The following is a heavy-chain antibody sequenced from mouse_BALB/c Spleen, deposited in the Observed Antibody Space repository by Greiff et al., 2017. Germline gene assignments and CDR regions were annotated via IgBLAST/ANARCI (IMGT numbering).Heavy chain of an antibody. Sequence: QVQLKESGPGLVAPSQSLSITCTVSGFSLTSYGVHWVRQPPGKGLEWLGVIWAGGSTNYNSALMSRLSISKDNSKSQVFFKMNSLQANDTAIYYCARKGRRHAMDYWGQGTSVTVSS. D-gene: IGHD2-12*01. V-gene: IGHV2-9*02. CDR2: IWAGGST. J-gene: IGHJ4*01. CDR1: GFSLTSYG. CDR3: ARKGRRHAMDY.